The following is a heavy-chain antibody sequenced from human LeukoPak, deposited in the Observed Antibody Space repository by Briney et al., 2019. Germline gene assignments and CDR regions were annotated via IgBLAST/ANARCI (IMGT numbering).Heavy chain of an antibody. D-gene: IGHD2-2*01. CDR1: GFTFDDYG. CDR2: INWNGGST. J-gene: IGHJ5*02. CDR3: ARGYQLLSGGWFDP. V-gene: IGHV3-20*04. Sequence: GGSLRLSCAASGFTFDDYGMSWVRQAPGKGLEWVSGINWNGGSTGYADSVKGRFTISRDNAKNSLYLQMNSLRAEDTALYYCARGYQLLSGGWFDPWGQGTLVTVSS.